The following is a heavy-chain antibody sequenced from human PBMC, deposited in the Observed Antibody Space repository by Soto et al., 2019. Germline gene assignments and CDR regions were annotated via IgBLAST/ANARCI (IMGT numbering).Heavy chain of an antibody. CDR1: GYSFTSYW. CDR2: IDPSDSYT. J-gene: IGHJ6*02. V-gene: IGHV5-10-1*01. D-gene: IGHD2-2*01. CDR3: ARRVVVPAALVGMDV. Sequence: GESLKISCKGSGYSFTSYWISWVRQMPGKGLEWMGRIDPSDSYTNYSPSFQGHVTISADKSISTAYLQWSSLKASDTAMYYCARRVVVPAALVGMDVWGQGATVTVSS.